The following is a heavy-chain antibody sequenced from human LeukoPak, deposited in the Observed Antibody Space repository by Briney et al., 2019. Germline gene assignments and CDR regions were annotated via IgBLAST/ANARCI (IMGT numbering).Heavy chain of an antibody. CDR3: ARYPLSYSDYYMDV. D-gene: IGHD2-15*01. J-gene: IGHJ6*03. Sequence: GGSLRLSCAASGFTFSIYYMTWVRQAPGKGPEWVSSISTSGAYIYYADSVKGRFTISRDNAKNSLYLQMNSLRAEDSAVYYCARYPLSYSDYYMDVWGTGTTVTVSS. CDR2: ISTSGAYI. CDR1: GFTFSIYY. V-gene: IGHV3-21*01.